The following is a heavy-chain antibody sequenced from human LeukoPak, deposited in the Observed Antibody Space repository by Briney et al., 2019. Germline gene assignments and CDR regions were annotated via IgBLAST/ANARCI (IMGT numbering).Heavy chain of an antibody. J-gene: IGHJ4*02. Sequence: PGESLRLSCSASGFTFSSHAMHWVRQAPGKGLEFVAVISDTGGSRYSADSVKDRFTISRDNSKNTLYLQMSSLRPEDTAVYYCVRDLWGFDCWSQGCLVTVSS. V-gene: IGHV3-64D*09. CDR1: GFTFSSHA. CDR3: VRDLWGFDC. CDR2: ISDTGGSR. D-gene: IGHD2/OR15-2a*01.